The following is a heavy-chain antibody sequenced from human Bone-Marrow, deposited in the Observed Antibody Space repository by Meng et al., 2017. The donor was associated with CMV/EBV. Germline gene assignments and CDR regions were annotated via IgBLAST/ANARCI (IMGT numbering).Heavy chain of an antibody. D-gene: IGHD2-2*01. CDR2: IRSKANSYAT. CDR1: GFTFSGSA. J-gene: IGHJ4*02. CDR3: ARVTLDCSSTSCYQIDY. Sequence: GESLKISCAASGFTFSGSAMHWVRQASGKGLEWVGRIRSKANSYATAYAASVKGRFTISRDDSKNTAYLQMNSLKTEDTAVYYCARVTLDCSSTSCYQIDYWGQGTLVTVSS. V-gene: IGHV3-73*01.